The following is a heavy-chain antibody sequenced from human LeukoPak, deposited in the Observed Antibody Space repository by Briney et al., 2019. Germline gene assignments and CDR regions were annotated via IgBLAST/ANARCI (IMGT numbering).Heavy chain of an antibody. J-gene: IGHJ3*02. D-gene: IGHD5-24*01. V-gene: IGHV3-43*01. CDR1: GFTFDDYT. CDR3: AKDRGRWLQFDAFDI. CDR2: ISWDGGNT. Sequence: PGGSLRLSCAASGFTFDDYTMHWVRQAPGKGLEWVSLISWDGGNTYYADSVKGRFTISRDNSKNSLYLQMNSLRTEETALYYCAKDRGRWLQFDAFDIWGQGTMVTVSS.